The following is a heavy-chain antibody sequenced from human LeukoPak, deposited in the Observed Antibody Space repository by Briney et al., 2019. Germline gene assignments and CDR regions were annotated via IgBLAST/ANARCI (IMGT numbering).Heavy chain of an antibody. CDR1: GFSFSSYA. V-gene: IGHV3-23*01. CDR3: AKDRDGYSPEY. J-gene: IGHJ4*02. D-gene: IGHD5-24*01. CDR2: MSGSGGNT. Sequence: GGSLRLSCAASGFSFSSYAMSWVRQAPGKGLEWASAMSGSGGNTYYADSVKGRFTMSRDNSKNTLYLQMNSLRAEDTAVYYCAKDRDGYSPEYWGQGTLVTVSS.